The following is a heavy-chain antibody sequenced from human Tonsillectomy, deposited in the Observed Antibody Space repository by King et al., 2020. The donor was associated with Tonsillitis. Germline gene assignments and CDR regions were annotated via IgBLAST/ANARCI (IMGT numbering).Heavy chain of an antibody. J-gene: IGHJ4*02. D-gene: IGHD2-21*02. Sequence: VQLVESGGGLVQPGGSLRLSCAASGFTFSSYAMSWVRQAPGKGLEWVSVISGSGGSTFYAGPVKGRFTISRDNSKNTLYLQMNSLRAEDTAVYYCAKLGGVVVTAIGYWGQGTLVTVSS. CDR2: ISGSGGST. V-gene: IGHV3-23*04. CDR1: GFTFSSYA. CDR3: AKLGGVVVTAIGY.